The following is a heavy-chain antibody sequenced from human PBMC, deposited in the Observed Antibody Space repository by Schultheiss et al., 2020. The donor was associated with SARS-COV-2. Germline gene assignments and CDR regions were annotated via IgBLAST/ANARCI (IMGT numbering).Heavy chain of an antibody. CDR2: IYYSGST. Sequence: SETLSLTCTVSGGSISSSSYYWSWIRQPPGKGLEWIGYIYYSGSTYYNPSLKSRVTISVDTSKNQFSLKLSSVTAADTAVYYCASRPVPAAGFDYWGQGTLVTVSS. J-gene: IGHJ4*02. V-gene: IGHV4-30-4*01. D-gene: IGHD2-2*01. CDR3: ASRPVPAAGFDY. CDR1: GGSISSSSYY.